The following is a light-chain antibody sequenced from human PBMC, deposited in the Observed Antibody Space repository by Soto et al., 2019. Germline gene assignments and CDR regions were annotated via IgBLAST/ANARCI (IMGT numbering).Light chain of an antibody. CDR3: GSYGGFSYFLV. CDR2: DGT. CDR1: SNDVGNYRY. J-gene: IGLJ1*01. Sequence: LTQPRSVSGSPAESATISGNGTSNDVGNYRYGCWYQQYPGKALKLVIFDGTERPSGVPARFSASKFDNTASLTISGLQAVDEDDYFCGSYGGFSYFLVLGTGTKVTV. V-gene: IGLV2-11*01.